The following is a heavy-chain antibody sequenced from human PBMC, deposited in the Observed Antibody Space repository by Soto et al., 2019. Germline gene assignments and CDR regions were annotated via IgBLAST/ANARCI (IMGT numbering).Heavy chain of an antibody. CDR2: IYYSGST. Sequence: QVQLQESGPGLVKPSQTLSLTCTVSGGSISSGGYYWSWIRQHPGKGLGWIGYIYYSGSTYYNPSLKSRVTISVDTSKNQFSLKLSSVTAADTAVYYCARRYGDYVVWWFDPWGQGTLVTVSS. CDR3: ARRYGDYVVWWFDP. V-gene: IGHV4-31*03. CDR1: GGSISSGGYY. D-gene: IGHD4-17*01. J-gene: IGHJ5*02.